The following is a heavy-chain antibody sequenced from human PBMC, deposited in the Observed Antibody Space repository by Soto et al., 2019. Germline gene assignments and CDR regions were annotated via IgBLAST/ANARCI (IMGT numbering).Heavy chain of an antibody. CDR2: IKQDGSEK. J-gene: IGHJ4*02. CDR1: GFTMSNYW. Sequence: PGGSLRLSCAASGFTMSNYWMNWVRQAPGKGLEWVANIKQDGSEKYYVDSVEGRFAISRDNAKSSLNLQMNSLRAEDTAVYYCAGGSGWLIDYWGQGNMVTVSS. V-gene: IGHV3-7*04. CDR3: AGGSGWLIDY. D-gene: IGHD6-19*01.